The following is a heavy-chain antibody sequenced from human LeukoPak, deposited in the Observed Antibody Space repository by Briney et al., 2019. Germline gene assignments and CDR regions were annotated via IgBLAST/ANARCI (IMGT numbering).Heavy chain of an antibody. D-gene: IGHD3-9*01. CDR1: GGSISNTNW. V-gene: IGHV4-4*02. CDR3: ARETYDVLTGYPTFTLYYYMDV. CDR2: IYHSGTT. Sequence: PSGTLSLTCAVSGGSISNTNWWSWVRQPPGKGLEWIGEIYHSGTTNYNPSFKSRVTISVDKSKNQFSLKLSSVTAADTAIYYCARETYDVLTGYPTFTLYYYMDVWGKGSSVTVSS. J-gene: IGHJ6*03.